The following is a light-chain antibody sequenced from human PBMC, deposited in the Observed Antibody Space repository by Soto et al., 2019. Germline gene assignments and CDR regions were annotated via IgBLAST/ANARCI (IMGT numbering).Light chain of an antibody. CDR1: QSISSY. J-gene: IGKJ4*02. CDR3: QLSSSPPLT. V-gene: IGKV1-39*01. CDR2: AAS. Sequence: PSDVPASVEDRRWSTCRESQSISSYLNWYQQKPGKAPKLLIYAASSLQSGVPSRFSVSGTGTDFTLTISRLKPEDLASYYIQLSSSPPLTFAGGTKVDIK.